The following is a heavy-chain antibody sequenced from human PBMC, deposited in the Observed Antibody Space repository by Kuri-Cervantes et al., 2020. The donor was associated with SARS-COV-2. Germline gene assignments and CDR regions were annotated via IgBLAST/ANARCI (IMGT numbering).Heavy chain of an antibody. J-gene: IGHJ6*03. D-gene: IGHD2-21*01. CDR3: ARVAGEGPIYYYYMDV. V-gene: IGHV3-21*01. CDR2: ISGSGNYI. Sequence: ETLSLTCVGTGFTFSGYTMNWVRQAPGKALQWVSSISGSGNYIYYVDSVKGRFTVSRDSAKNSLYLQMNDLRGEDTAVYYCARVAGEGPIYYYYMDVWGKGTTVTVSS. CDR1: GFTFSGYT.